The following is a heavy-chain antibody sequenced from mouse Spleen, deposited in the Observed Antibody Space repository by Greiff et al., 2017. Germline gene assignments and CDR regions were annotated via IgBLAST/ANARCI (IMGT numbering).Heavy chain of an antibody. CDR2: IYPRSGNT. J-gene: IGHJ2*01. CDR1: GYTFTSYG. V-gene: IGHV1-81*01. Sequence: VQLQQSGAELARPGASVKLSCKASGYTFTSYGISWVKQRTGQGLEWIGEIYPRSGNTYYNEKFKGKATLTADKSSSTAYMELRSLTSEDSAVYFCARLYGNYPYYFDYWGQGTTLTVSS. D-gene: IGHD2-1*01. CDR3: ARLYGNYPYYFDY.